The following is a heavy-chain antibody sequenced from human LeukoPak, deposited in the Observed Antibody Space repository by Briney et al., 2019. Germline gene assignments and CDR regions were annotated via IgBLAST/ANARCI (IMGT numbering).Heavy chain of an antibody. CDR3: ATGDSSGYYETDY. D-gene: IGHD3-22*01. V-gene: IGHV3-48*04. Sequence: PGGSLRLSCAASGFTFSSYSMNWVRQAPGKGLEWVSYISSSSSTIYYADSVKGRFTISRDNAKNSLYLQMNSLRAEDTAVYYCATGDSSGYYETDYWGQGTLVTVSS. CDR1: GFTFSSYS. CDR2: ISSSSSTI. J-gene: IGHJ4*02.